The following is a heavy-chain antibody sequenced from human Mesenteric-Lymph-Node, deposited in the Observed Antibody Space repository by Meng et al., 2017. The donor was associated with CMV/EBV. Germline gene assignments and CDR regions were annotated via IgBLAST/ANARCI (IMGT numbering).Heavy chain of an antibody. V-gene: IGHV3-11*04. CDR3: ATNRLADRYCSSTSCYTAWDY. D-gene: IGHD2-2*02. J-gene: IGHJ4*02. CDR1: GFSFSDYY. Sequence: GESLKISCAASGFSFSDYYMSWIRQAPGKGLEWVLYISSSGSARYYADSVKGRFTISRDNAKNSLYLQMNSLRAEDTAVYYCATNRLADRYCSSTSCYTAWDYWGQGTLVTVSS. CDR2: ISSSGSAR.